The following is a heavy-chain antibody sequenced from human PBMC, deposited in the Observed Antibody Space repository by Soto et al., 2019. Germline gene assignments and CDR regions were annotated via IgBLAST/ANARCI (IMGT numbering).Heavy chain of an antibody. CDR1: GFTFSSYG. CDR3: ARVNSSGWYYFDY. V-gene: IGHV3-33*01. J-gene: IGHJ4*02. Sequence: VQLVESGGGVVQPGRSLRLSCAASGFTFSSYGMHWVRQAPGKGLEWVAVIWYDGSNKYYADSVKGRFTISRDNSKNTLYLQMNSLRAEDTAVYYCARVNSSGWYYFDYWGQGTLVTVSS. CDR2: IWYDGSNK. D-gene: IGHD6-19*01.